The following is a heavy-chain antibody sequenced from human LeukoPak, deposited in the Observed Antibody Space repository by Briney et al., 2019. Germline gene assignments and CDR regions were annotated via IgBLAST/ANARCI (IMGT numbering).Heavy chain of an antibody. V-gene: IGHV1-24*01. CDR3: VSSSSWYFDY. CDR2: FDPEDGET. J-gene: IGHJ4*02. Sequence: ASVKVSCKVSGYTLTELSMHWVRQAPGKGLEWMGSFDPEDGETIYAQKFQGRVTMTEDTSTDTAYMELSSLRSEDTAVYYCVSSSSWYFDYWGQGTLVTVSS. D-gene: IGHD6-6*01. CDR1: GYTLTELS.